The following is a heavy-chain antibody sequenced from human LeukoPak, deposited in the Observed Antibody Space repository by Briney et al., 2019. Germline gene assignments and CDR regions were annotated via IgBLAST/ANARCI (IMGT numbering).Heavy chain of an antibody. J-gene: IGHJ3*02. CDR1: GLTFSSYA. D-gene: IGHD3-10*01. CDR2: ISGSGSGT. CDR3: AKTPLSI. Sequence: GGSLRLSCAASGLTFSSYAMSWVRQAPGKGLGWVSTISGSGSGTWYADSVRGRFTISRDNPKNTLYLQMNSLRAEDTAVYYCAKTPLSIWGQGTMVTVSS. V-gene: IGHV3-23*01.